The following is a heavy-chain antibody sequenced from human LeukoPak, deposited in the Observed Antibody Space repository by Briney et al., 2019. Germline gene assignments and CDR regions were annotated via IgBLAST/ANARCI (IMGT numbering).Heavy chain of an antibody. CDR1: GGSISSSNW. CDR2: IYHSGST. J-gene: IGHJ4*02. D-gene: IGHD2-2*01. CDR3: ARGYCSSTSCYSALDS. V-gene: IGHV4-4*02. Sequence: SGTLSLTCAASGGSISSSNWWSWVRQPPGKGLEWIGEIYHSGSTNYNPSLKSRVTISVDKAKNQFSLKLSSVTAADTAVYYCARGYCSSTSCYSALDSWGQGTLVTVSS.